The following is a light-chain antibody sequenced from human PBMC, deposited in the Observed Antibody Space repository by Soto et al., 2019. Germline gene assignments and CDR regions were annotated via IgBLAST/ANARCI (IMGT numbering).Light chain of an antibody. V-gene: IGKV2-28*01. CDR3: MQAFPAPRT. CDR1: QRLLQINGYNY. J-gene: IGKJ1*01. CDR2: VGS. Sequence: DIVLTQSPLSLPVTPGEPASISCRSSQRLLQINGYNYLDWYLQKPGQSPHLLIYVGSNRASGVTDRFRGSGSGTDFTLQISRVEAEDVGVYYSMQAFPAPRTVGQGTKVDI.